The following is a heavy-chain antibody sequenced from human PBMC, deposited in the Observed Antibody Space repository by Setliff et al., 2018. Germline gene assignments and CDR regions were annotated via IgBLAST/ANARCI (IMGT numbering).Heavy chain of an antibody. CDR3: GRVVAHTHFYDRSDYYFDGLDT. CDR1: GYNLDDFG. CDR2: IRPYIGHT. Sequence: GASVKVSCQASGYNLDDFGINWLRQAPGQGLEWMGWIRPYIGHTIYAQKFQGRVTMTTDAPTSTAYMELTSLRHDDTAVYYCGRVVAHTHFYDRSDYYFDGLDTWGQGAKVTVSS. V-gene: IGHV1-18*01. D-gene: IGHD3-22*01. J-gene: IGHJ3*02.